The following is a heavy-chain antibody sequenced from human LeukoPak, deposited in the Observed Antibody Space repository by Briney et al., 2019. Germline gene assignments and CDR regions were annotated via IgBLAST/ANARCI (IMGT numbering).Heavy chain of an antibody. CDR3: ARGSIAARPFDY. Sequence: SETLSLTCAVYGGSFSGYYWSWIRQPPGKGLEWIGEINHSGSTNYNPSLKSRVTISVDTSKDQFSLKLSSVTAADTAVYYCARGSIAARPFDYWGQGTLVTVSS. CDR2: INHSGST. CDR1: GGSFSGYY. D-gene: IGHD6-6*01. V-gene: IGHV4-34*01. J-gene: IGHJ4*02.